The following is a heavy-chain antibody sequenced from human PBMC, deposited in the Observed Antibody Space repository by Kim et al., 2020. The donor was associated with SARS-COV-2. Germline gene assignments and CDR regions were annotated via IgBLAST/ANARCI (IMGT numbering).Heavy chain of an antibody. J-gene: IGHJ3*02. CDR1: GGSISSGGYY. D-gene: IGHD3-22*01. CDR2: IYYSGST. CDR3: AREGTEGDSSGYSGHGGAFDI. V-gene: IGHV4-31*03. Sequence: SETLSLTCTVSGGSISSGGYYWSWIRQHPGKGLEWIGYIYYSGSTYYNPSLKSRVTISVDTSKNQFSLKLSSVTAADTAVYYCAREGTEGDSSGYSGHGGAFDIWGQGTMVTVSS.